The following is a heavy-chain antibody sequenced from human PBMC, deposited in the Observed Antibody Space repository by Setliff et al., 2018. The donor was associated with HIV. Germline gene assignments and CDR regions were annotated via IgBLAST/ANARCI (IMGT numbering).Heavy chain of an antibody. CDR3: ARAELHYDILTQFKSVDV. CDR1: GGSFGAYY. CDR2: IDHSGST. D-gene: IGHD3-9*01. Sequence: PSETLSLTCAVYGGSFGAYYWSWIRQPPGKGLEWIGEIDHSGSTYSDSTNYNPSLKSRVTISVDTSKNQFSLKLSAVTAADTAVYYCARAELHYDILTQFKSVDVWGKGTTVTVSS. V-gene: IGHV4-34*01. J-gene: IGHJ6*04.